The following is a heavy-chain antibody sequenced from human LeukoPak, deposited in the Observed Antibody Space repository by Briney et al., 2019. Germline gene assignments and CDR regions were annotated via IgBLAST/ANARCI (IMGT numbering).Heavy chain of an antibody. CDR1: GFTFSSYG. V-gene: IGHV3-33*01. CDR2: IRYDGSNK. J-gene: IGHJ4*02. D-gene: IGHD3-22*01. CDR3: ARDRSYYDSSGYFSLDY. Sequence: PGGSLRLSCAASGFTFSSYGMHWVRQAPGKGLEWVAVIRYDGSNKYYADSVKDRFTISRDNSKNTLYLQMNSLRAEDTAVYYCARDRSYYDSSGYFSLDYWGQGTLVTVSS.